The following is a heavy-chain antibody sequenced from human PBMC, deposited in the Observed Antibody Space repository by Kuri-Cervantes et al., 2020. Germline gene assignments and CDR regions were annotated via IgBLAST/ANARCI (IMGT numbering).Heavy chain of an antibody. D-gene: IGHD2-21*01. CDR3: ARDWWWNMGLLDY. CDR2: ISSSSSYL. J-gene: IGHJ4*02. CDR1: GFTFSSYS. Sequence: GESLKISCAASGFTFSSYSMNWVRQAPGKGLEWVSSISSSSSYLYYADSVKGRFTISRDNAKNSLYLQMNSLRAEDTAVYYCARDWWWNMGLLDYWGQGTLVTVSS. V-gene: IGHV3-21*01.